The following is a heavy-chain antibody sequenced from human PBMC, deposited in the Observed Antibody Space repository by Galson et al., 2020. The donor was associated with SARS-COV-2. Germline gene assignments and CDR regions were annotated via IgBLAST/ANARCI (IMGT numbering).Heavy chain of an antibody. J-gene: IGHJ4*02. CDR3: ARSLAPVYFPCDFDY. V-gene: IGHV3-30*01. D-gene: IGHD2-2*01. Sequence: GESLKISCAASGFTFSSYAMHWVRQAPGKGLEWVAVISYDGSNKYYADSVKGRFTISRDNSKNTLYLQMNSLRAEDTAVYYCARSLAPVYFPCDFDYWGQGTLVSVSS. CDR2: ISYDGSNK. CDR1: GFTFSSYA.